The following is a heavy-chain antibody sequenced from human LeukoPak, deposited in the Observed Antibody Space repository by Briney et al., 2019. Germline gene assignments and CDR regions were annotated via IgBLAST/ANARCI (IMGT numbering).Heavy chain of an antibody. CDR1: GGSFSGYY. D-gene: IGHD2-21*02. CDR2: INHSEST. Sequence: PSETLSLTCAVYGGSFSGYYWSWIRQPPGKGLEWIGEINHSESTNYNPSLKSRVTISVDTSKNQFSLKLSSVTAADTAVYYCARGRGVWGPVYYGMDVWGQGTTVTVSS. J-gene: IGHJ6*02. CDR3: ARGRGVWGPVYYGMDV. V-gene: IGHV4-34*01.